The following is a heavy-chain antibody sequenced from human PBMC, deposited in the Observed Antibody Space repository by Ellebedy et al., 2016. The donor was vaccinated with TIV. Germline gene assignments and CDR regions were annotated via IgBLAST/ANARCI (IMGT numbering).Heavy chain of an antibody. V-gene: IGHV3-74*01. CDR2: ITGDGSST. Sequence: PGGSLRLSCAASGFTFYSYWMHWVRQVPGKGLVWVSRITGDGSSTAYADSVQGRFTVSRDNAKTTLYLQMNSLRVEDTAVYYCARPPPNTGGDAFDIWGQGTIVTVSS. CDR1: GFTFYSYW. CDR3: ARPPPNTGGDAFDI. D-gene: IGHD7-27*01. J-gene: IGHJ3*02.